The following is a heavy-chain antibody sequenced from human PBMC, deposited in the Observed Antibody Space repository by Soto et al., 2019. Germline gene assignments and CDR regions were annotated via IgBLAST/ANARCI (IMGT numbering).Heavy chain of an antibody. CDR2: IYPGDSET. J-gene: IGHJ6*02. CDR3: ARHVEYCSGGTCSRLYYYYGMDV. Sequence: GESLKISCKGSGYSFTSYWIGWVRQMPGKGLEWMGSIYPGDSETRYSPSFQGQVTISADKSISTAYLQWSSLKASDTAMYYCARHVEYCSGGTCSRLYYYYGMDVWGQGTRVTVSS. CDR1: GYSFTSYW. V-gene: IGHV5-51*01. D-gene: IGHD2-15*01.